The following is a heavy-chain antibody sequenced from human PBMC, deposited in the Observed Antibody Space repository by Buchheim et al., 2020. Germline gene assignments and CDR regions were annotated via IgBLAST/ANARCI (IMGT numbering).Heavy chain of an antibody. CDR3: AKDQITIFGVVDNWFDP. CDR2: ISGSGGGT. J-gene: IGHJ5*02. CDR1: GFTFSSYA. V-gene: IGHV3-23*01. D-gene: IGHD3-3*01. Sequence: EVQLLESGGGLVQPGGSLRLSCAASGFTFSSYAMRWVRQAPGKGLEWVSAISGSGGGTYYADSVKGRFTIPRDNSTNTLYLPMNSLRAEDTAVYYCAKDQITIFGVVDNWFDPWGQGTL.